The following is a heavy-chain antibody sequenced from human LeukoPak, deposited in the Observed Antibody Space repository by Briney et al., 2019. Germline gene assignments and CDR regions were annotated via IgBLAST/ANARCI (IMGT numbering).Heavy chain of an antibody. CDR2: INHRGST. J-gene: IGHJ4*02. CDR3: ARALGYCSGGSCYRPRPFDY. D-gene: IGHD2-15*01. V-gene: IGHV4-34*01. Sequence: PSESLSLTCALDAGSFSVYYSSWVRQPPGKGREWVGEINHRGSTNYNPTLKSRVTISVDTSKNQFSLKLSSVTAADTAVYYCARALGYCSGGSCYRPRPFDYWGQGTLVTVSS. CDR1: AGSFSVYY.